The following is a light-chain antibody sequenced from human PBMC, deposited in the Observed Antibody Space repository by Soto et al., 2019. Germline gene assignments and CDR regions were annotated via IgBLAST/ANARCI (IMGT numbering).Light chain of an antibody. CDR1: QSVNSN. CDR2: GAS. CDR3: QQYKNFWT. J-gene: IGKJ1*01. V-gene: IGKV3-15*01. Sequence: EIVMPQSPATLSVSPGERATLSCRASQSVNSNLAWYQQKPGQAPRLVIYGASTRATGIPAKFRGSGSGTEFTLTISSLPSEDFAVYYCQQYKNFWTFGQGTKVELK.